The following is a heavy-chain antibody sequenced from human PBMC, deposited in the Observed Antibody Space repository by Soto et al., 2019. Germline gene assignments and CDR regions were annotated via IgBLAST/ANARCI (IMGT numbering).Heavy chain of an antibody. Sequence: PGGSLRLSCAASGFTFSSYAMSWVRQAPGKGLEWVSGISGSGSSTYYADSVKGRFTISRDNSKNTLYLQVNSLRADDTVVYYCARRNWNYGAFDIWGQGTMVTVSS. CDR2: ISGSGSST. V-gene: IGHV3-23*01. D-gene: IGHD1-7*01. CDR1: GFTFSSYA. CDR3: ARRNWNYGAFDI. J-gene: IGHJ3*02.